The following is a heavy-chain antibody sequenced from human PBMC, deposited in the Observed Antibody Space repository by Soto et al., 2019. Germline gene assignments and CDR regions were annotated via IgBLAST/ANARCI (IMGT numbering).Heavy chain of an antibody. CDR3: VRDGGYYGAGSYFDP. J-gene: IGHJ5*02. CDR2: IWYDGSNK. Sequence: QVQLVESGGGVVQPGRSLRLCCAASGFTFSSYGMHWVRQAPGEGLEWVAVIWYDGSNKYYADSVKDRFTISRDNSKNTPCLEMNRLRAEDTAVYYCVRDGGYYGAGSYFDPWGQGSLVTVSS. D-gene: IGHD3-10*01. V-gene: IGHV3-33*01. CDR1: GFTFSSYG.